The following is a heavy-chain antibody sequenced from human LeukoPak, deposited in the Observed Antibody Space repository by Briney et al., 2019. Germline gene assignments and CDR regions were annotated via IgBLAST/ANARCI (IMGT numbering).Heavy chain of an antibody. D-gene: IGHD3-16*01. CDR2: ISGSGNDR. CDR1: GFTFSDHY. J-gene: IGHJ4*02. CDR3: SRGHYGLDY. V-gene: IGHV3-11*01. Sequence: GGSLRLSCVASGFTFSDHYVTRIRPAPGKGLEWAAYISGSGNDRYHADSVKGRFTITRDNARKSVYLQMSGLSADDTAVYYCSRGHYGLDYWGQGTLVTVSS.